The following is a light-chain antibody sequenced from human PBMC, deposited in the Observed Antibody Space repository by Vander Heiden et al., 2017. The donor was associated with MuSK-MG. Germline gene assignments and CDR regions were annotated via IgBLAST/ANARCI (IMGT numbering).Light chain of an antibody. Sequence: LAVSPGERAILSCRASQSVSRRYLAWYQQKPGQAPKLLIYGASSRAIVIPNRLTGSGFDTELNFRSMRLQPEGHVVYYCQQYGTPPPKFTFGHGTKVDIK. V-gene: IGKV3-20*01. J-gene: IGKJ3*01. CDR1: QSVSRRY. CDR3: QQYGTPPPKFT. CDR2: GAS.